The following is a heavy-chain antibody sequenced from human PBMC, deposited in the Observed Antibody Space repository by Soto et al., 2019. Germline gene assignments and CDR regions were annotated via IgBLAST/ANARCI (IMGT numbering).Heavy chain of an antibody. V-gene: IGHV1-18*01. J-gene: IGHJ5*02. CDR1: GYTFTSYG. Sequence: GASVKVSCKASGYTFTSYGISWVRQAPGQGLEWMGWISAYNGNTNYAQKLQGRVTMTTDTSTSTAYMELRSLRSDDTAVYYCARETYYDILTGRNWFDPWGQGTLVTVSS. CDR2: ISAYNGNT. CDR3: ARETYYDILTGRNWFDP. D-gene: IGHD3-9*01.